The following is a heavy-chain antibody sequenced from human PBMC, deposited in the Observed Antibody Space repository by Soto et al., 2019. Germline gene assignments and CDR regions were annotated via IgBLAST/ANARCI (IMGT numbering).Heavy chain of an antibody. D-gene: IGHD2-15*01. V-gene: IGHV1-18*04. J-gene: IGHJ4*02. CDR2: ISTYNGDT. CDR3: TRPGTCYGGSCPSQH. CDR1: GYTFLSYG. Sequence: ASVKVSCKASGYTFLSYGITWVRQAPGQGLEWMGWISTYNGDTTYAQKLHGRATLTTDTSTSTVYMELRSLRSDDTAMYYCTRPGTCYGGSCPSQHWGQGTLVTVSS.